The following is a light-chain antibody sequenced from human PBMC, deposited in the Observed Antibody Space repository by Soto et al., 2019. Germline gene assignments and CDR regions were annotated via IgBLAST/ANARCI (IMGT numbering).Light chain of an antibody. CDR2: DTS. CDR1: QSVSSY. J-gene: IGKJ2*01. CDR3: QQRSNWQYT. Sequence: EIVLTQSPATLSLSPGERATLSCRASQSVSSYSAWYQQXXXXAPRLLIYDTSNRATGIPARVSGSGSRTDFTLTISGLEPEDFAVYYCQQRSNWQYTFGLGTRLEIK. V-gene: IGKV3-11*01.